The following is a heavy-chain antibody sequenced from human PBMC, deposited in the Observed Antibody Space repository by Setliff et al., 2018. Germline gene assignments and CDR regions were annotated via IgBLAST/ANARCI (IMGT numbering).Heavy chain of an antibody. Sequence: PGESLKISCQGSGYSFTDYWIGWVRQMPGEGLEWMGIIHPSNSDTVYSPSFQGQVTISADRSTRTAYLQWSSLKASDTAMYYCARLVRDIVVIPAPGGDYYYYYGMDVWGQGTTVT. D-gene: IGHD2-2*01. CDR2: IHPSNSDT. V-gene: IGHV5-51*01. CDR3: ARLVRDIVVIPAPGGDYYYYYGMDV. CDR1: GYSFTDYW. J-gene: IGHJ6*02.